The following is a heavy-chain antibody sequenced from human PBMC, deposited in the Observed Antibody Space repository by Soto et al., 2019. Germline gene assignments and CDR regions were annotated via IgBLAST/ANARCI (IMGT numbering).Heavy chain of an antibody. CDR3: ASGYSGYDYAIVDY. J-gene: IGHJ4*02. Sequence: SETLSLTCAVYGGSFSGYDWSWIRQPPGKGLEWIGEINHSGSTNYNPSLKSRVTISVDTSKNQFSLKLSSVTAADTAVNYCASGYSGYDYAIVDYWGQGTLVTVSS. D-gene: IGHD5-12*01. CDR1: GGSFSGYD. CDR2: INHSGST. V-gene: IGHV4-34*01.